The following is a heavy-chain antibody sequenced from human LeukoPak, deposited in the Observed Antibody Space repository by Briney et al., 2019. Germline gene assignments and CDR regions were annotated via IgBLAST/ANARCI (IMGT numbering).Heavy chain of an antibody. Sequence: SETLSLTCSVSGDSLTSGYYWGRIRQPPGKGLEWIGSIYHSGSTNYNPSLKSRVTISVDTSKNQFSLKLSSVTAADTAVYYCARGRSWFGTDYWGQGTLVTVSS. CDR3: ARGRSWFGTDY. CDR2: IYHSGST. V-gene: IGHV4-38-2*02. CDR1: GDSLTSGYY. J-gene: IGHJ4*02. D-gene: IGHD3-10*01.